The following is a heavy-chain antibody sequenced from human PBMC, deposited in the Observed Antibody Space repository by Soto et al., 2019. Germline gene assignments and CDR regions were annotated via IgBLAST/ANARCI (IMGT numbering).Heavy chain of an antibody. CDR2: INHSGST. V-gene: IGHV4-34*01. CDR3: ARARAAAWVRHFQH. Sequence: QVQLQQWGAGLLKPSETLSLTCAVYGGSFSGYYWSWIRQPPGKGLEWIGEINHSGSTNYNPSLTSRVTISVDTSKNQFSLKLSSVTAADTAVYYCARARAAAWVRHFQHWGQGTLVTVSS. J-gene: IGHJ1*01. D-gene: IGHD6-13*01. CDR1: GGSFSGYY.